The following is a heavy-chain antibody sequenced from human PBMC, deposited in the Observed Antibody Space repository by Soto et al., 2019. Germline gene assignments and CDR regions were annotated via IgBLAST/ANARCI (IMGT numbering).Heavy chain of an antibody. Sequence: QVQLVQSGAEVKKPGSSVKVSCRASGGTFSSYTIVWVRQAPGQGLEWMGRIIPILGIPHYAQKFQGRVTITADISTSTAYMELSSLRSEDTAVYYCARGDDILTGSDYWGQGTLVTVSS. CDR2: IIPILGIP. CDR3: ARGDDILTGSDY. CDR1: GGTFSSYT. D-gene: IGHD3-9*01. V-gene: IGHV1-69*02. J-gene: IGHJ4*02.